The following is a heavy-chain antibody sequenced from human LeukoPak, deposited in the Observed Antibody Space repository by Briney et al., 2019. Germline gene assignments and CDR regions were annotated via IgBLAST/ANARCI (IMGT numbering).Heavy chain of an antibody. CDR1: GFTFSSYA. Sequence: PGGSLRLSCAASGFTFSSYAMSWVRQAPGKGLEWVSAISGSGGSTYYADSVKGRFTISRDNSKNTLYLQMNSLRAEDTAVYYCAKGDYYDSSGFIPFDYWGQGTLVTVSS. CDR3: AKGDYYDSSGFIPFDY. J-gene: IGHJ4*02. D-gene: IGHD3-22*01. V-gene: IGHV3-23*01. CDR2: ISGSGGST.